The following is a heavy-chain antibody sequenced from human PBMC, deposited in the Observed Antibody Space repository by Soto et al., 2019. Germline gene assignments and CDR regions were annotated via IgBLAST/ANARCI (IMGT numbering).Heavy chain of an antibody. CDR1: GGSFSGYY. V-gene: IGHV4-34*01. Sequence: QVQLQQWGAGLLKPSETLSLTCAVYGGSFSGYYWSWIRQPPGKGLEWIGEINHSGSTNYNPSLKSRGTISVDTSKNQFSLKLSSVTAADTAVYYCARGPSGSYLGYWVQGTLVTVSS. D-gene: IGHD1-26*01. CDR2: INHSGST. J-gene: IGHJ4*02. CDR3: ARGPSGSYLGY.